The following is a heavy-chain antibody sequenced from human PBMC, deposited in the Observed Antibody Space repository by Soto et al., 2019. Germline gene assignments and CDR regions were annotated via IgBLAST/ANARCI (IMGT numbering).Heavy chain of an antibody. CDR1: GDSFACYW. Sequence: GESLKISCKGSGDSFACYWSTWVLQKPGKGLEWMGIIYPGDSDTRYSPSFQGQVTISADKSISTAYLQWSSLKASDTAMYYCASRGYSYGLDYWGQGNLVTVSS. D-gene: IGHD5-18*01. V-gene: IGHV5-51*01. CDR2: IYPGDSDT. CDR3: ASRGYSYGLDY. J-gene: IGHJ4*02.